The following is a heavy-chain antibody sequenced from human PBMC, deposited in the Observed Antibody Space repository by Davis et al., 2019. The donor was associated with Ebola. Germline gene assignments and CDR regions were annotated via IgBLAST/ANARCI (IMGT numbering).Heavy chain of an antibody. D-gene: IGHD6-19*01. CDR3: ARGPVAGWVGYYYGMDV. J-gene: IGHJ6*02. Sequence: SVKVSCKASGGTFSSYAISWVRQAPGQGLEWMGGIIPILGIANYAQKFQGRVTITADESTSTAYMELSSLRSEDTAVYYCARGPVAGWVGYYYGMDVWGQGTTVTVSS. CDR1: GGTFSSYA. CDR2: IIPILGIA. V-gene: IGHV1-69*10.